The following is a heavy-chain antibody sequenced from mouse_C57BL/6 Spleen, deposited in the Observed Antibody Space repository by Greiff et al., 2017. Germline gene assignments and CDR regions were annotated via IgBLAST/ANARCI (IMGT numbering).Heavy chain of an antibody. Sequence: VQLQQSGAELVRPGASVTLSCKASGYTFTDYEMHWVKQTPVHGLEWIGAIDPETGGTAYNQKFKGKAVLTADKSSSTAYMELRSLTSEDSAVYYCTSLGLFAYWGQGTLVTVSA. CDR2: IDPETGGT. V-gene: IGHV1-15*01. CDR3: TSLGLFAY. D-gene: IGHD4-1*01. J-gene: IGHJ3*01. CDR1: GYTFTDYE.